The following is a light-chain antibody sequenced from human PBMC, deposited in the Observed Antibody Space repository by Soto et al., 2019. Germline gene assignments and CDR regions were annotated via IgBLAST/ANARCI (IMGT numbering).Light chain of an antibody. CDR1: SSNIGAGYD. J-gene: IGLJ2*01. CDR3: QSYDSSLSGSV. V-gene: IGLV1-40*01. CDR2: DNT. Sequence: QSVLTQPPSVSGAPGQRVTISCTGSSSNIGAGYDVHWYQQLPRRAPKLLIYDNTNRPSGVPDRFSGSKSGTSASLAITGLQAEDEADYYCQSYDSSLSGSVLGGGTKLTVL.